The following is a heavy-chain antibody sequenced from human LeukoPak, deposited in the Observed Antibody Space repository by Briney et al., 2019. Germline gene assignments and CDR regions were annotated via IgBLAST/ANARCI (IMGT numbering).Heavy chain of an antibody. D-gene: IGHD6-19*01. CDR1: GFTFSSYW. CDR3: ARDQGLLVVTGRFGY. Sequence: GSVRLSCAASGFTFSSYWMSWVRQAPGKGLEWVANIKQDGSEKYYVDSVKGRFTISRDNAKNSLYLQMNSLRAEDTAVYYCARDQGLLVVTGRFGYWGQGTLASVSS. V-gene: IGHV3-7*01. CDR2: IKQDGSEK. J-gene: IGHJ4*02.